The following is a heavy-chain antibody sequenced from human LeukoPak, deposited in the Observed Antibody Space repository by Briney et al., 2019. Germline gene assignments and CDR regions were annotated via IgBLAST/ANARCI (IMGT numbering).Heavy chain of an antibody. J-gene: IGHJ4*02. V-gene: IGHV3-30*02. Sequence: GGSLRLSCAASGFTFSSYGMHWVRQAPGKGLEWVAFIRYDGSNKYYADSVKGRFTISRDNSKNTLYLQMNSLRAEDTAVYYCAKRLLWFGELPQLPDYWGQGTLVTVSS. CDR3: AKRLLWFGELPQLPDY. CDR2: IRYDGSNK. CDR1: GFTFSSYG. D-gene: IGHD3-10*01.